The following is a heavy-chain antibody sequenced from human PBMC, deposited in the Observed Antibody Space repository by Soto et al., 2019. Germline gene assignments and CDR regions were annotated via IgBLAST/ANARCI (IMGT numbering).Heavy chain of an antibody. CDR3: ARGYSTGVRYFTY. CDR2: VYHSGTT. J-gene: IGHJ4*02. D-gene: IGHD5-12*01. CDR1: GYSINSDFY. V-gene: IGHV4-38-2*01. Sequence: SETLSLTCAASGYSINSDFYWGWIRQPPGKGLEWVGSVYHSGTTYYNPSLKSRLAISVDTSNNHFSLKLSSVTAADTAVYYCARGYSTGVRYFTYWGQGTLVTVSS.